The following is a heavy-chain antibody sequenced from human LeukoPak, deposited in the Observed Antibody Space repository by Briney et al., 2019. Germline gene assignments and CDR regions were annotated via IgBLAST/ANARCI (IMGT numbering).Heavy chain of an antibody. CDR3: ARGGDYYGSGSPFDY. J-gene: IGHJ4*02. CDR1: GGTFSSYA. Sequence: SVKVSCKASGGTFSSYAISWVRQAPGQGLEWMGGIIPIFGTANYAQKFQGRVTITADESTSTAYMEQSSLRSEDTAVCYCARGGDYYGSGSPFDYWGQGTLVTVSS. V-gene: IGHV1-69*01. CDR2: IIPIFGTA. D-gene: IGHD3-10*01.